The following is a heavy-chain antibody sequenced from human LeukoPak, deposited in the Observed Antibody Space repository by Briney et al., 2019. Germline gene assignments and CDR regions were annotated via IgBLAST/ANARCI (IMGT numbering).Heavy chain of an antibody. V-gene: IGHV3-23*01. CDR1: GFTFSSYA. CDR3: AGGDFWSGSHSYSDY. J-gene: IGHJ4*02. D-gene: IGHD3-3*01. CDR2: ISGSGGGT. Sequence: GGSLRLSCAASGFTFSSYAMNWVRQAPGKGLEWVSVISGSGGGTNYADSVKGRFTISRDNSKNTLYLQMNSLRAEDTAVYYCAGGDFWSGSHSYSDYWGQGTLVTVSS.